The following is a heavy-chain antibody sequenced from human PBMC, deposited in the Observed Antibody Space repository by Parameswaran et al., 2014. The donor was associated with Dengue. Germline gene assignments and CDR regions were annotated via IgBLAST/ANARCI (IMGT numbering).Heavy chain of an antibody. J-gene: IGHJ4*02. Sequence: VRQAPGKGLEWVSTISGSGGSTYFADSVKGRFTISRDDSKNTFYLQMNSLRAEDTAIYYCAKNREWAYFDYWGQGTLVTVSS. V-gene: IGHV3-23*01. D-gene: IGHD3-3*01. CDR3: AKNREWAYFDY. CDR2: ISGSGGST.